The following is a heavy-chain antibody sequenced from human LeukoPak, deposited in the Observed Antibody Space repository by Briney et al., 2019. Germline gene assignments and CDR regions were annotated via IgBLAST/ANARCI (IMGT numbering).Heavy chain of an antibody. V-gene: IGHV5-51*01. CDR1: GYSVTSYW. Sequence: GESLKISCKGSGYSVTSYWIGWVRQMPGKGLEWMGIIYPGDSDTRYSPSFQGQVTISADKSISTAYLQWSSLKASDTAMYYCARSTYYDFWSGQLSDAFDIWGQGTMVTVSS. CDR3: ARSTYYDFWSGQLSDAFDI. D-gene: IGHD3-3*01. J-gene: IGHJ3*02. CDR2: IYPGDSDT.